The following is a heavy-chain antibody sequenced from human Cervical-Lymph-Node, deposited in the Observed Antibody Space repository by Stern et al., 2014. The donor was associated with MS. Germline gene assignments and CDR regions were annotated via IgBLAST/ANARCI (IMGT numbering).Heavy chain of an antibody. Sequence: VQLVQSGAEMKRPGTSMKVSCKASGYTFTDYYMHWARQAPGQGLQWLGRINPKTGGANYTEAFRGRVTMARDTSISTGYMVLSSLRSDDTAVYYCAREIHPAITFDIWGQGTVVTVSS. CDR2: INPKTGGA. CDR3: AREIHPAITFDI. J-gene: IGHJ3*02. V-gene: IGHV1-2*06. CDR1: GYTFTDYY. D-gene: IGHD2-21*01.